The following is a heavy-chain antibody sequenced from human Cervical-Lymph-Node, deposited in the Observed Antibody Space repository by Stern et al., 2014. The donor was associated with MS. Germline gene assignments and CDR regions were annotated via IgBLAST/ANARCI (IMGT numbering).Heavy chain of an antibody. Sequence: QVQLQESGPGLVKPSETLSLTCTVSGYSISSGYYWGWIRQPPGKGLEWIGTIYHSGRTYYNQSLKSPVNISVDTSTHHVSLQLSSGTAADTAVYYCAREEQQLVHGNWFDPWGQGTLVTVSS. CDR3: AREEQQLVHGNWFDP. CDR1: GYSISSGYY. CDR2: IYHSGRT. D-gene: IGHD6-13*01. V-gene: IGHV4-38-2*02. J-gene: IGHJ5*02.